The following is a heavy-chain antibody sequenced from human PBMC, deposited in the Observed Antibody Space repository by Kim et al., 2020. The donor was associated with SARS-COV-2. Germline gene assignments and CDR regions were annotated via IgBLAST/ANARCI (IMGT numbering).Heavy chain of an antibody. CDR1: GYRVTAYW. Sequence: GESLKISCKGSGYRVTAYWIAWVRQMPGKGLEWMGIIYPGDSDSRYSPSFQGQVTISVDNSISTAYLQWNRLKASDTAMYYCAKFNQPGGGVPFDPWGQGTLVTVSS. J-gene: IGHJ5*02. D-gene: IGHD3-16*01. CDR3: AKFNQPGGGVPFDP. V-gene: IGHV5-51*01. CDR2: IYPGDSDS.